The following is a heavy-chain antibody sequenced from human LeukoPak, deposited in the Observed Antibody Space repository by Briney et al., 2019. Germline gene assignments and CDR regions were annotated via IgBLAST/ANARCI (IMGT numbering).Heavy chain of an antibody. CDR3: ARDNTEPNSYDSRVRWFDS. Sequence: SETLSLICSVSGGSISRYYWSWIRQPPGKGLEWIGYIHYSGTTNHNPSLKSRVTISVSPSKNQFSLALNPVTAADTAVYSCARDNTEPNSYDSRVRWFDSWARAPWSPSPQ. J-gene: IGHJ5*01. CDR1: GGSISRYY. V-gene: IGHV4-59*01. D-gene: IGHD3-22*01. CDR2: IHYSGTT.